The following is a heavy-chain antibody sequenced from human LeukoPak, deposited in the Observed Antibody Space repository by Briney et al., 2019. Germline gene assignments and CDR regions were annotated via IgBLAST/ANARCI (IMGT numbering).Heavy chain of an antibody. D-gene: IGHD1-1*01. Sequence: PGGSLRLSCAASGLPFSSHWLSWFRQSPGKGLEWVAHINRDGTEKQYLDSVKGRFTISRDNARNSQYLQMNNLRADDTAVYYCARVMANWNDGNFDYWGQGTLVTVSS. J-gene: IGHJ4*02. V-gene: IGHV3-7*01. CDR1: GLPFSSHW. CDR2: INRDGTEK. CDR3: ARVMANWNDGNFDY.